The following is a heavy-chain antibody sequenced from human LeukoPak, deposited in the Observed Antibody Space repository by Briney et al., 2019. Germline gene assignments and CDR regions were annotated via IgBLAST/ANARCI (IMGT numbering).Heavy chain of an antibody. CDR1: GFTFNNYN. Sequence: GGSLRLSCAASGFTFNNYNMNWVRQAPGKGLEWVSSISSISSSYIYYADSVKGRFTISRDNAWNSLYLQMNSLRAEDTAVYYCAREHSGYDFPGRDYYYMDVWGKGTTVTVSS. D-gene: IGHD5-12*01. CDR3: AREHSGYDFPGRDYYYMDV. J-gene: IGHJ6*03. CDR2: ISSISSSYI. V-gene: IGHV3-21*01.